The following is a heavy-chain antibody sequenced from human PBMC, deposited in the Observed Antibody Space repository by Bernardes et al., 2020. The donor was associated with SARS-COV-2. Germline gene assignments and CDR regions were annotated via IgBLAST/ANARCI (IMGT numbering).Heavy chain of an antibody. V-gene: IGHV4-34*01. CDR1: GGSFSDYY. CDR3: ARHSGKSFQY. CDR2: VQDTGAT. J-gene: IGHJ4*02. D-gene: IGHD3-10*01. Sequence: SKTLSLTCAVYGGSFSDYYLSWVRQPPGKGLEWIGQVQDTGATSYNPSLKSRVTISVDTSKNQFSLKLTSMTAADTAVYYCARHSGKSFQYWGQGALVTVSS.